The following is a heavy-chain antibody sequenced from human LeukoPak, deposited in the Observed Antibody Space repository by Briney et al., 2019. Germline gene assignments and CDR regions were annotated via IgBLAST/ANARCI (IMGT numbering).Heavy chain of an antibody. CDR3: CRGSYYDY. CDR1: GYTLTELS. J-gene: IGHJ4*02. V-gene: IGHV1-18*01. D-gene: IGHD1-26*01. CDR2: VSAYNGDT. Sequence: ASVKVYCKVSGYTLTELSMHWVRQAPGQGLEWMGWVSAYNGDTNYAQKVQGRVTMTTETSTSTGYMELRSLRSDDTAVYYCCRGSYYDYWGQGTLVTVSS.